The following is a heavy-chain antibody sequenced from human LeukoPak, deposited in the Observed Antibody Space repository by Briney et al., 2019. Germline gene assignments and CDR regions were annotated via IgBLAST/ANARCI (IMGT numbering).Heavy chain of an antibody. J-gene: IGHJ5*02. D-gene: IGHD3-22*01. CDR2: INPNSGGT. CDR3: ARGPPGRVYDTSKRALFDP. Sequence: ASVKVSCKASGYTFTGYYMHWVRQAPGQGLEWMGWINPNSGGTNYAQKFQGRVTMTSDTSTSTVFMQLSSLRSEDTAVYYCARGPPGRVYDTSKRALFDPWGQGTLVTVSS. V-gene: IGHV1-2*02. CDR1: GYTFTGYY.